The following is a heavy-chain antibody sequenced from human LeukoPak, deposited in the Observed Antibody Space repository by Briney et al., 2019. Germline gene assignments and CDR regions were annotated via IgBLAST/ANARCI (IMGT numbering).Heavy chain of an antibody. Sequence: SETLSLTCTVSGGSVSSGSYYWSWIRQPPGKGLEWIGYIDYSGSPNYNPSLKSRLAISVDTSKNQFSLKLSSVSAADTAVYYCARFNYFDRSDYFSYYYGMDVWGQGTTVTVSS. D-gene: IGHD3-22*01. CDR2: IDYSGSP. CDR3: ARFNYFDRSDYFSYYYGMDV. V-gene: IGHV4-61*01. CDR1: GGSVSSGSYY. J-gene: IGHJ6*02.